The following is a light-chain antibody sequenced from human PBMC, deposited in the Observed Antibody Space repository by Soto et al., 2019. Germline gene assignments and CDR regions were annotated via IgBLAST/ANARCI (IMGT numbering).Light chain of an antibody. Sequence: DIQMTQSPSSLSASVGDRVTITCQASQDISNNLHWYQVKPGKAPKLLIYDASNLETEVPSRFSGSGSGTDFTFTINSLQPEDVATYYCQQYDYLPRTFGQGTKLQIK. J-gene: IGKJ2*01. CDR1: QDISNN. CDR3: QQYDYLPRT. V-gene: IGKV1-33*01. CDR2: DAS.